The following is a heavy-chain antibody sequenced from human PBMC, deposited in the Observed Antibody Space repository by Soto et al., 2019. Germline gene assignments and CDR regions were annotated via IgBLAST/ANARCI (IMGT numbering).Heavy chain of an antibody. D-gene: IGHD3-10*01. Sequence: AASMKVSCKASGYTFTSSGISWVRQAPGQRLEWMGWISAYNGNTNYAQKLQGRVTMTTDTSTSTAYMELRSLRSDDTAVYYCARYGSGSYSGYWGQGTLVTVSS. CDR3: ARYGSGSYSGY. CDR2: ISAYNGNT. J-gene: IGHJ4*02. V-gene: IGHV1-18*01. CDR1: GYTFTSSG.